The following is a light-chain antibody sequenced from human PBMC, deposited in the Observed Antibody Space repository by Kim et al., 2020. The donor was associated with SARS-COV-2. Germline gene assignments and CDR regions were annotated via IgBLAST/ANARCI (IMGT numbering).Light chain of an antibody. CDR3: QAWDSTWV. J-gene: IGLJ3*02. Sequence: VSVSPGQTASITCSGDKLGDKYACWYQQEPVQSPVLVIYQDSKRPSGIPERFSGSNSGNTATLTISGTQAMDEADYYCQAWDSTWVFGGGTQLTVL. CDR1: KLGDKY. CDR2: QDS. V-gene: IGLV3-1*01.